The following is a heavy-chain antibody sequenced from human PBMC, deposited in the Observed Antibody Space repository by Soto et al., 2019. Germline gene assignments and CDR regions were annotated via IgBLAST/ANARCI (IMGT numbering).Heavy chain of an antibody. CDR1: GVTFRSYG. CDR3: AKEVAEYTSGWGPDH. V-gene: IGHV3-30*18. J-gene: IGHJ4*02. Sequence: QVQLVESGGGVVQPGRSLRLSCAASGVTFRSYGMHWVHQAPGKGLEWVAVISYDGSNKYYADSVKGRFTISRDNSKNTLYLQMNSLRAEDTAVYYCAKEVAEYTSGWGPDHWGQGTLVTVSS. CDR2: ISYDGSNK. D-gene: IGHD6-19*01.